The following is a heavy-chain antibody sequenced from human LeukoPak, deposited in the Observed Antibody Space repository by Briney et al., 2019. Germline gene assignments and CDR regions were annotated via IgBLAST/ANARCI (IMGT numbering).Heavy chain of an antibody. CDR1: GFAFSNYA. CDR3: AKGTLGHCNGASCYPLDY. Sequence: GGSLRLSCAASGFAFSNYAMAWVGQAPGKEPEWVSVITGGGADTYQIDSVKGRFTISTDNSKNTLYLQMNSLRAEDTAVYFCAKGTLGHCNGASCYPLDYWGQGTLVTVSS. J-gene: IGHJ4*02. V-gene: IGHV3-23*01. CDR2: ITGGGADT. D-gene: IGHD2-15*01.